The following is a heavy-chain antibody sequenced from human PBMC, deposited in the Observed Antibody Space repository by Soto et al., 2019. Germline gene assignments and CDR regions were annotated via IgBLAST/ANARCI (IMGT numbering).Heavy chain of an antibody. CDR3: ARVGRGSYSYGMDV. CDR1: GLTFSSYE. D-gene: IGHD3-16*01. J-gene: IGHJ6*02. CDR2: ISSSGSTI. V-gene: IGHV3-48*03. Sequence: GGSLKLSCAASGLTFSSYEMNWVRQAPGKGLEWVSYISSSGSTIYYADSVKGRFTISRDNAKNSLYLQMNSLRAEDTAVYYCARVGRGSYSYGMDVWGQGTTVTVSS.